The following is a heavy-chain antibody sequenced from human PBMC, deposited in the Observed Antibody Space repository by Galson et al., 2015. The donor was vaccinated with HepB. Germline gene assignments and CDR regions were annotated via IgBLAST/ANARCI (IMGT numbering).Heavy chain of an antibody. CDR2: INPNSGGT. D-gene: IGHD3-10*01. Sequence: SVKVSCKASGYTFTGYYMHWVRQAPGQGLEWMGWINPNSGGTNYAQKVQGRVTMTTDTATSTAHMELRSLSSDDTAVYYCARGMSTVAFDIWGQGTMVTVSS. CDR1: GYTFTGYY. V-gene: IGHV1-2*02. CDR3: ARGMSTVAFDI. J-gene: IGHJ3*02.